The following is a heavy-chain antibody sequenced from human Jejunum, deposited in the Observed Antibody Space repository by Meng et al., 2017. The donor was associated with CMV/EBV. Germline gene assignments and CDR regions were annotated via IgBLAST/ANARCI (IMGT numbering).Heavy chain of an antibody. CDR1: GYTLADYY. CDR3: ARGGYISSWYVAHDY. CDR2: INPNGGTT. J-gene: IGHJ4*02. Sequence: QVQLVQSGFELKTPGASGKRSCQASGYTLADYYMNWVRQVPGQGFEWMGTINPNGGTTSYAQKFQGRVTLTRDTSTSTVYMELTRLRSDDTAVYFCARGGYISSWYVAHDYWGQGTLVTVSS. D-gene: IGHD6-13*01. V-gene: IGHV1-46*01.